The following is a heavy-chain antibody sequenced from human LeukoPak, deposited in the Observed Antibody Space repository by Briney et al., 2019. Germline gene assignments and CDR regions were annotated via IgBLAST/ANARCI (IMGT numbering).Heavy chain of an antibody. Sequence: GGSLRLSCAASGFTFDDYAMHWVRQAPGKGLEWVSGISWNSGSIGYADSVKGRFTISRDNAKNSLYLQMNSLRAEDTALYYCAKDRSPATLWFGELLSWGQGTLVTVSS. D-gene: IGHD3-10*01. CDR2: ISWNSGSI. J-gene: IGHJ5*02. CDR1: GFTFDDYA. CDR3: AKDRSPATLWFGELLS. V-gene: IGHV3-9*01.